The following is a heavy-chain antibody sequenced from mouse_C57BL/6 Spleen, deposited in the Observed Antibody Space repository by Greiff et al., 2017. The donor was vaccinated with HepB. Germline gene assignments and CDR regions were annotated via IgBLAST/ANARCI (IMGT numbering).Heavy chain of an antibody. Sequence: EVKLMESGPGLVKPSQSLSLTCSVTGYSITSGYYWNWIRQFPGNKLEWMGYISYDGSNNYNPSLKNRISITRDTSKNQFFLKLNSVTTEDTATYYGAREAGTAQATPFAYWGQGTLVTVSA. CDR3: AREAGTAQATPFAY. V-gene: IGHV3-6*01. CDR1: GYSITSGYY. CDR2: ISYDGSN. J-gene: IGHJ3*01. D-gene: IGHD3-2*02.